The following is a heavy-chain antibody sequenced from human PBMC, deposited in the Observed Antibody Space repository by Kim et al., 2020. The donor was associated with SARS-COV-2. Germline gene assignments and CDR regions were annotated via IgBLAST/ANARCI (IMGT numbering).Heavy chain of an antibody. CDR1: GGSFSDYY. V-gene: IGHV4-34*01. Sequence: SETLSLTCAVYGGSFSDYYWTWIRKSPGKGLEWIGEITHSGSTNYNPSLKSRLTISVDTSKNQFSLNLKSVTAADTAVYYGATPGAVRYNWFDPWGQGTLVTVSS. J-gene: IGHJ5*02. CDR3: ATPGAVRYNWFDP. D-gene: IGHD3-10*02. CDR2: ITHSGST.